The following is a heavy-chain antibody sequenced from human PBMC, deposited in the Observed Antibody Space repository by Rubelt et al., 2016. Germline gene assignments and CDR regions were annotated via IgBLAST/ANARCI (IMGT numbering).Heavy chain of an antibody. CDR3: ARGSRIIVVVPAATDYYGMDV. V-gene: IGHV1-46*01. CDR2: INPSGGST. J-gene: IGHJ6*02. CDR1: GYTFTSYY. D-gene: IGHD2-2*01. Sequence: KASGYTFTSYYMHWVRQAPGQGLEWMGIINPSGGSTSYAQKFQGRVTMTRDTSTSTVYMELSSLRSEDTAVYYCARGSRIIVVVPAATDYYGMDVWGQGTTVTVSS.